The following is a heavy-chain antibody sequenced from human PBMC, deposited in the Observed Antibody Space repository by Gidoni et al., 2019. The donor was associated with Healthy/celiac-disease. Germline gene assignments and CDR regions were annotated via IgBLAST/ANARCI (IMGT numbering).Heavy chain of an antibody. D-gene: IGHD6-19*01. CDR1: GYTFTSYA. CDR3: ARGGSGWAFDY. Sequence: QVQLVQSGAEVKKPGASVKVSCKASGYTFTSYAMHWVRQAPGQRLEWMGWINAGNGNTKYSQKFQGRVTITRETAASTAYMELSSLRSEDTAVYYCARGGSGWAFDYWGQGTLVTVSS. J-gene: IGHJ4*02. CDR2: INAGNGNT. V-gene: IGHV1-3*01.